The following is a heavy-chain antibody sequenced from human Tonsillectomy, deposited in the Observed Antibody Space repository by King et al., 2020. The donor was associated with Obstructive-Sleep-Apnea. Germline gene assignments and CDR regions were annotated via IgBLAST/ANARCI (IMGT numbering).Heavy chain of an antibody. CDR3: AKALPRGYSYGYFDY. Sequence: VQLVESGGGLVQPGGPLRLSCAASGVTFSSYAMSWVRQAPGKGLEWVLAISGSGGSTYYADSVKGRFTISRDNSKNTLYLQMNSLRAEDTAVYSCAKALPRGYSYGYFDYWGQGTLVTVSS. D-gene: IGHD5-18*01. V-gene: IGHV3-23*04. CDR2: ISGSGGST. CDR1: GVTFSSYA. J-gene: IGHJ4*02.